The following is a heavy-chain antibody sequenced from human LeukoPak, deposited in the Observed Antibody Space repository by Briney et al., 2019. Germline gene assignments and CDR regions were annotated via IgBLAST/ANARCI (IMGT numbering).Heavy chain of an antibody. V-gene: IGHV1-2*02. CDR1: GYTFTAYY. CDR3: ARAPRGFCSGGSCFDF. D-gene: IGHD2-15*01. Sequence: ASVKVSCKASGYTFTAYYMHWVRQAPGQGLEWMGWINPNIGGTNFAQKFQGRVTMTRDTSISTAYMELSRLRSDDTAVYYCARAPRGFCSGGSCFDFWGQGTLVTVSS. J-gene: IGHJ4*02. CDR2: INPNIGGT.